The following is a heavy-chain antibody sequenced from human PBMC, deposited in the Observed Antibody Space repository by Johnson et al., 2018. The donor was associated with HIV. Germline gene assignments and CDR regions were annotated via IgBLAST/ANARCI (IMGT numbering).Heavy chain of an antibody. CDR3: AREWGVITFWGVIPRNAFDI. CDR2: TNSDGSTT. Sequence: VQLVESGGGLVQPGGSLRLSCAASGLIFSRSWIHWVRQAPGKGLVWVSRTNSDGSTTNYADSVKGRFTISRDKAKNTVHLQMNSLSAEDTAVYYCAREWGVITFWGVIPRNAFDIWGQGTTVTVSS. J-gene: IGHJ3*02. V-gene: IGHV3-74*01. CDR1: GLIFSRSW. D-gene: IGHD3-16*01.